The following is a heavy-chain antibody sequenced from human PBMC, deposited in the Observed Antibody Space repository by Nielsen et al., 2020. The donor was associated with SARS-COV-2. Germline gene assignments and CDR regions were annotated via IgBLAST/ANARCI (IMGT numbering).Heavy chain of an antibody. J-gene: IGHJ5*02. V-gene: IGHV3-11*04. Sequence: GESLKISCAASGFTFSDYYMSWIRQAPGKGLEWVSYISSSGSTIYYAASVKGRFTISRDNAKNSLYLQMNSLRAEDTAVYYCARGRIAAAGTWSNWFDPWGQGTLVTVSS. CDR2: ISSSGSTI. CDR1: GFTFSDYY. CDR3: ARGRIAAAGTWSNWFDP. D-gene: IGHD6-13*01.